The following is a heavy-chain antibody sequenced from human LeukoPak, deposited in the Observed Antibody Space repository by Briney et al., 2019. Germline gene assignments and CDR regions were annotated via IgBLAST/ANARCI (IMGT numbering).Heavy chain of an antibody. V-gene: IGHV4-59*08. CDR3: ARQTAKNVDTARFDS. Sequence: SETLSLTCAISGGSIDNYYWSWIRQPPGKGLEWIGYIYYRGTTSYSPSLNSRVNISLDTAKNQFSLRLSSVTAADTAVYYCARQTAKNVDTARFDSWGQGTLVTVSS. D-gene: IGHD5-18*01. CDR1: GGSIDNYY. CDR2: IYYRGTT. J-gene: IGHJ4*02.